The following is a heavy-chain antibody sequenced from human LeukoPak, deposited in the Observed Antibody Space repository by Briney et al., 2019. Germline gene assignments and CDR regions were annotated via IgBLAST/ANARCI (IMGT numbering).Heavy chain of an antibody. D-gene: IGHD1-26*01. CDR1: GFTFSSYW. J-gene: IGHJ4*02. V-gene: IGHV3-7*01. Sequence: GGSLRLSCAASGFTFSSYWMSWVRQAPGKGLEWVANIKQDGSEKYYVDSVKGRFTISRDNAKNSLYLQMNSLRAEDTAVYYCARDRRGELPSYFDYWGQGTLVTVSS. CDR3: ARDRRGELPSYFDY. CDR2: IKQDGSEK.